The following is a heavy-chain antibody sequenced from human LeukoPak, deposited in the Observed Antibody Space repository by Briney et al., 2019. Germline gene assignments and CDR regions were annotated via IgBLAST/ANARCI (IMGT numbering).Heavy chain of an antibody. D-gene: IGHD5-18*01. Sequence: ASVTVSCKASGYTFNRYYMHWVRQAPGQGLEWMGIINPSGGSTVYAQKFQGRVTMTRDTSTSTVYMELSSLRSEDTAVYYCARDRVDTAMDAPFDYWGQGTLVTVSS. V-gene: IGHV1-46*02. J-gene: IGHJ4*02. CDR3: ARDRVDTAMDAPFDY. CDR1: GYTFNRYY. CDR2: INPSGGST.